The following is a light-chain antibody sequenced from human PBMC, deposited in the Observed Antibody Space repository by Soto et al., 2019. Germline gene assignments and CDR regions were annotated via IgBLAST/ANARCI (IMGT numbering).Light chain of an antibody. J-gene: IGKJ4*01. CDR2: DAS. CDR1: QSVHSD. Sequence: EIVLTQSPATLSVSPGEGATLSCRASQSVHSDLAWYQQKPGQAPRLLIYDASTRATGIPARFSGSGSGTEFTLTISSLQSEDFAVYYCQQYTNWPPLTFGGGTKVEI. CDR3: QQYTNWPPLT. V-gene: IGKV3-15*01.